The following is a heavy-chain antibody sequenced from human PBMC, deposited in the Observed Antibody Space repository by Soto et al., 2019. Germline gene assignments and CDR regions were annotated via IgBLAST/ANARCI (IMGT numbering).Heavy chain of an antibody. J-gene: IGHJ3*02. D-gene: IGHD3-10*01. CDR2: ISGSGGST. V-gene: IGHV3-23*01. CDR3: AKDYGSGSYYNDAFDI. CDR1: GFTFSSYA. Sequence: GGSLRLSCAASGFTFSSYAMSWVRQAPGKGLEWVSAISGSGGSTYYADSVKGRFTISRDNSKNTLYLQMNSLRAEDTAVYYCAKDYGSGSYYNDAFDIWGQGTMVTVSS.